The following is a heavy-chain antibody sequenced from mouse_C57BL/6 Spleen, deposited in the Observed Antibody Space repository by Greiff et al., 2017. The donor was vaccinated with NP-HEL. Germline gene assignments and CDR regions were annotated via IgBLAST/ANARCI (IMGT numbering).Heavy chain of an antibody. CDR2: IDPEDGDT. Sequence: VQLQQSGAELVRPGASVKLSCTASGFNIKDYYMHWVKQRPEQGLEWIGRIDPEDGDTEYAPKFQGKATMTADTTTNTAYLQLSSLTSEDTAVYYCTTSCGYYVNDWAYWGQGTLVTVSA. V-gene: IGHV14-1*01. CDR1: GFNIKDYY. J-gene: IGHJ3*01. D-gene: IGHD2-2*01. CDR3: TTSCGYYVNDWAY.